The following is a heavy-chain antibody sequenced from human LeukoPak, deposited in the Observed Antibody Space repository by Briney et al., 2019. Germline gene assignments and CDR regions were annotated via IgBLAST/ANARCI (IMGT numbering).Heavy chain of an antibody. CDR3: AREGPAQRDDIDY. J-gene: IGHJ4*02. Sequence: ASVTVSRKSSGYTFSGTGWYLYWLRQAPGKGLECMGWIYPYTGATYYAQLFQGRVAMTRDPSNHTAFTELNRPGPYDAAVYFSAREGPAQRDDIDYWGQGTLVTVSS. CDR2: IYPYTGAT. CDR1: GYTFSGTGWY. V-gene: IGHV1-2*02.